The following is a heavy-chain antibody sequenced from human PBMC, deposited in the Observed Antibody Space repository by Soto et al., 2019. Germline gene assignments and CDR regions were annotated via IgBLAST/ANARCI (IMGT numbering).Heavy chain of an antibody. CDR1: GGSISSYY. CDR3: ARHDQAVLNYYYYMDV. J-gene: IGHJ6*03. CDR2: IYYSGST. Sequence: QVQLQESGPGLVKPSETLSLTCTVSGGSISSYYWSWIRQPPGKGLEWIGYIYYSGSTNYNPSLKSRVTISVATSKNQSSLKLSSVTAADTAVYYCARHDQAVLNYYYYMDVWGKGTTVTVSS. D-gene: IGHD2-8*01. V-gene: IGHV4-59*08.